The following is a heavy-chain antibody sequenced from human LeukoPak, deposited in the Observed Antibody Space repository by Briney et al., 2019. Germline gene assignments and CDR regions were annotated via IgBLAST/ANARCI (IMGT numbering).Heavy chain of an antibody. CDR2: ISRSSDTI. CDR1: GFTFTDYA. V-gene: IGHV3-48*01. D-gene: IGHD3-10*01. CDR3: ARDLRVDYYGSGSYYPNFDY. J-gene: IGHJ4*02. Sequence: GGSLRLSCAVSGFTFTDYAMNWFRQAPGKGLEWLSYISRSSDTIYYADSVKGRFTISRDNAKSSLFLQMNTLRAEDTAVYYCARDLRVDYYGSGSYYPNFDYWGQGTLVTVSS.